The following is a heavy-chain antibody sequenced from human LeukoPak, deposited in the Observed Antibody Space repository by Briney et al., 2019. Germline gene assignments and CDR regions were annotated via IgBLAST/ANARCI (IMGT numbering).Heavy chain of an antibody. CDR3: ARDLKRELGWFDP. Sequence: GASVKVSCKASGHTFTGYYMHWVRQAPGQGLEWMGRINPNSGGTNYAQKFQGRVTMTRDTSISTAYMELSRLRSDDTAVYYCARDLKRELGWFDPWGQGTLVTVSS. J-gene: IGHJ5*02. CDR1: GHTFTGYY. CDR2: INPNSGGT. V-gene: IGHV1-2*06. D-gene: IGHD1-26*01.